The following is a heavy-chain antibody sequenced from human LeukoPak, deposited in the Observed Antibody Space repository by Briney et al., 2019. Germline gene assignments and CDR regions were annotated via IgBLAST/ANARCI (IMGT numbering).Heavy chain of an antibody. Sequence: PSETLSLTCTVSGGSISSYYWSWIRQPPGKGLEWIGYIYFIGSPKYNPSLKSRVTISLDKSRKQLSLNLTSVTAADTAVYYCARTSASYYHYMDVWGKGTTVTISS. V-gene: IGHV4-59*01. J-gene: IGHJ6*03. CDR3: ARTSASYYHYMDV. CDR2: IYFIGSP. CDR1: GGSISSYY. D-gene: IGHD3-3*01.